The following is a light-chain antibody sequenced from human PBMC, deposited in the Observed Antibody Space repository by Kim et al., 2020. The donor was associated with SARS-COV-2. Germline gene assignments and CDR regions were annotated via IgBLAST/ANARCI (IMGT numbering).Light chain of an antibody. Sequence: SSELTQDPAVSVALGQTVRITCQGDSLRSYYANWYQQKPGQAPVLVIYGKNNRPSWIPDRFSGSSSGNTASLTITGAQAEDEADYYCNSRDSSGDHLRVFGGGTQLTVL. CDR3: NSRDSSGDHLRV. V-gene: IGLV3-19*01. CDR2: GKN. CDR1: SLRSYY. J-gene: IGLJ3*02.